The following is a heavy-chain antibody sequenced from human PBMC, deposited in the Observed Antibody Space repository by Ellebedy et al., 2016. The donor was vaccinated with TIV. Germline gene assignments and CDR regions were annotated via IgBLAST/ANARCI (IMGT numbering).Heavy chain of an antibody. D-gene: IGHD6-19*01. CDR2: LRNEVAGGTT. CDR1: GSTLAAYS. Sequence: PGGSLRLSCTTSGSTLAAYSMSWFRYAPGTGLDWLGHLRNEVAGGTTEYAASMKGRFTISRDDSKSIAYLHMNSLKTEDTAVYYCSRDSSGWSRDYWGQGTLVTVSS. J-gene: IGHJ4*02. CDR3: SRDSSGWSRDY. V-gene: IGHV3-49*03.